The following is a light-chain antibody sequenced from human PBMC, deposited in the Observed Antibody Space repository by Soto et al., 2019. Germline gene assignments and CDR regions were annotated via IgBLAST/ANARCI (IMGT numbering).Light chain of an antibody. Sequence: DIEMSQSPSSLSASVGDRVTITCRASQSLNRWLAWYQQKPGKAPKLLIYDASNLETGVPSRFSGSGSGTDFTFTISSLQPEDIATYYCQQYDNLPLTFGQGTRLEIK. CDR2: DAS. CDR1: QSLNRW. J-gene: IGKJ5*01. V-gene: IGKV1-33*01. CDR3: QQYDNLPLT.